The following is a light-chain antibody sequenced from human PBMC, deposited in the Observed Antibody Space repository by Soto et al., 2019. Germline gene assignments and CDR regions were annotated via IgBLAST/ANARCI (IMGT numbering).Light chain of an antibody. CDR1: SSDVGGYNY. CDR2: EVC. CDR3: SSYAGSNNLV. J-gene: IGLJ2*01. V-gene: IGLV2-8*01. Sequence: QSALTQPPSASGSPGQSVTISCTGTSSDVGGYNYVSWYQQHPGKAPKLMIYEVCKRPSGVPDRFSGSKSGNTASLTVSGLQAEDEADYYCSSYAGSNNLVFGGGTQLTVL.